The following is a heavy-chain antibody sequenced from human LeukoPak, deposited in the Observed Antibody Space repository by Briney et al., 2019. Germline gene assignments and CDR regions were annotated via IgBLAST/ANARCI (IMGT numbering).Heavy chain of an antibody. V-gene: IGHV3-23*01. CDR2: ISDSGGST. Sequence: GESLRLSCAASGFTFSDYAMTWVRQAPGKGLQWVSLISDSGGSTYYADSVKGRFTVSRDNSKATLYLQMNSLRADDTAVYFCAKRGSSWSYFDYWGQGTLVTV. CDR1: GFTFSDYA. CDR3: AKRGSSWSYFDY. D-gene: IGHD6-13*01. J-gene: IGHJ4*02.